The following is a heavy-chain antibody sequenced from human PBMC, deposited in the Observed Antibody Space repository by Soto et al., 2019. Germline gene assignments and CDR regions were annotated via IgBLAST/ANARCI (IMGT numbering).Heavy chain of an antibody. CDR1: GLTFRHYC. J-gene: IGHJ6*03. CDR2: IWYDGSKK. CDR3: TRAPYRYYMDV. V-gene: IGHV3-33*01. Sequence: PGGSLKLSCAVSGLTFRHYCMPWVLQATGKGLEWVAVIWYDGSKKFYGDSVKGRFTISRDTPKNTVYLQMNSLRAEDTAVYYCTRAPYRYYMDVWGKGTTVTVSS.